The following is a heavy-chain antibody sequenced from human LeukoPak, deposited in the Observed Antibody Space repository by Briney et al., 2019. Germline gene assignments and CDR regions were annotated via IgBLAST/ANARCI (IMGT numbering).Heavy chain of an antibody. CDR3: ARHGKEQWLARLTFDY. J-gene: IGHJ4*02. Sequence: PSETLSLTCTVSGGSISSGGYYWSWIRQHPGKGLEWIGYIYYSGSTYYNPSLKSRVTISVDTSKNQFSLKLSSVTAADTAVYYCARHGKEQWLARLTFDYWGQGTLVTVSS. CDR1: GGSISSGGYY. V-gene: IGHV4-31*03. D-gene: IGHD6-19*01. CDR2: IYYSGST.